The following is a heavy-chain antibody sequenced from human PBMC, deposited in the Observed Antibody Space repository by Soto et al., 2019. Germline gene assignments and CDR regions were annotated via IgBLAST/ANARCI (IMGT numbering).Heavy chain of an antibody. CDR2: ISSDGSNI. J-gene: IGHJ4*02. Sequence: EVQLVESGGGLVQPGGSLRLSCAASGFTFSRYWMHWVRQAPGKGLVWVSRISSDGSNIIYADSVKGRFTISRDDAKNTLYLQMNNLRDEDTAVYYCARDQTKAVTTTLDYWGQGALVTVSS. CDR3: ARDQTKAVTTTLDY. D-gene: IGHD1-1*01. V-gene: IGHV3-74*01. CDR1: GFTFSRYW.